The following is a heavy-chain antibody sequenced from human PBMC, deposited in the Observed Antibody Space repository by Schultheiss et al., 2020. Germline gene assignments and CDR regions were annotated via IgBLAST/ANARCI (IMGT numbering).Heavy chain of an antibody. J-gene: IGHJ6*02. CDR3: ARRGVSSWWVDV. CDR1: GGSISSGSYY. Sequence: SETLSLTCTVSGGSISSGSYYWSWSRQPAGKGLEWIGRIYTSGSTNYNPSLKSRVTISVDTSKNQFSLKLSSVTAADTAVYYCARRGVSSWWVDVWGQGTTVTVSS. V-gene: IGHV4-61*02. D-gene: IGHD6-13*01. CDR2: IYTSGST.